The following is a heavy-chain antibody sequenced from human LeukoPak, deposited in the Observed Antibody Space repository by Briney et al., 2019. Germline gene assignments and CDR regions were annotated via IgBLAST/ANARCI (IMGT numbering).Heavy chain of an antibody. CDR1: GGSISSYY. V-gene: IGHV4-59*01. J-gene: IGHJ3*02. Sequence: SETLSLTCTVSGGSISSYYWSWIRQPPGKGLEWIGYIYYSGSTNYNPSLKSRVTISVDTSKDQFSLKLSSVTAADTAVYYCARDDYGDYEGAFDIWGQGTMVTVSS. CDR2: IYYSGST. D-gene: IGHD4-17*01. CDR3: ARDDYGDYEGAFDI.